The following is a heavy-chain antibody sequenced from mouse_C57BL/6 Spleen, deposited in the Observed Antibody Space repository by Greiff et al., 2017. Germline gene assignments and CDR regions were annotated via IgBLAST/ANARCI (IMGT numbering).Heavy chain of an antibody. D-gene: IGHD2-4*01. CDR1: GYTFTSYT. J-gene: IGHJ3*01. CDR2: INPSSGYM. CDR3: ALGGLRQGAWFAY. V-gene: IGHV1-4*01. Sequence: QVQLQQSGAELARPGASVKMSCKASGYTFTSYTMHWVKPRPGQGLEWIGYINPSSGYMKYNQKFKDKATLTADKSSSTAYMQLSSLTSEGSTVYYCALGGLRQGAWFAYWGTGTLVTVSA.